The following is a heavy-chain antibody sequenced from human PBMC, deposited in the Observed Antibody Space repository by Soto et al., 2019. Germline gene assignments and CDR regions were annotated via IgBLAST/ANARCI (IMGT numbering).Heavy chain of an antibody. Sequence: ETLSLTCTVSGGSISNFYWSWLRQSPGKGLVWIGYIHYSGSTNYNPSLKSRVTISVDTSRNQFSLKLSPVTAADTAVYYCARSIDSSGYYFSNCWGQGTLVTVSS. D-gene: IGHD3-22*01. CDR3: ARSIDSSGYYFSNC. V-gene: IGHV4-59*01. CDR1: GGSISNFY. J-gene: IGHJ4*02. CDR2: IHYSGST.